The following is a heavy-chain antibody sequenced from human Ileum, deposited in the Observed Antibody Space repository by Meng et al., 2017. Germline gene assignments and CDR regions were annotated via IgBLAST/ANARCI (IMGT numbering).Heavy chain of an antibody. CDR1: GYTFSNYA. Sequence: QVQLVQSGDEVKKPGASVNVSCKASGYTFSNYAMNWVRQAPGQRLEWMGWINAGNGDTKYSQKFQGRVTMTRDTLASTGYMELSSLRSEDTAVYYCARFSSGYFFGYWGQGTLVTVSS. J-gene: IGHJ4*02. CDR3: ARFSSGYFFGY. CDR2: INAGNGDT. V-gene: IGHV1-3*01. D-gene: IGHD3-22*01.